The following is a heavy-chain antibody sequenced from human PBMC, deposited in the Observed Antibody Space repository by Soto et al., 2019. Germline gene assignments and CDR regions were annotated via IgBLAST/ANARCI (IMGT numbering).Heavy chain of an antibody. CDR3: ASGQQLVRNY. J-gene: IGHJ4*02. V-gene: IGHV4-30-2*01. D-gene: IGHD6-13*01. CDR2: IYHSGST. CDR1: GGSISSGGYP. Sequence: QLQLQGSGSGLVKPSQTLSLTCAVSGGSISSGGYPWRWIRQPPGKGLEWIGYIYHSGSTYYNPSLKSRVTISVDRSKNQFSLKLSSVTAADTAVYYCASGQQLVRNYWGQGTLVTVSS.